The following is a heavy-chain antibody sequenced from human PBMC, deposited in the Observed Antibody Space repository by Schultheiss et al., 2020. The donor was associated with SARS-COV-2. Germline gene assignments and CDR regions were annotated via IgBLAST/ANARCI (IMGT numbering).Heavy chain of an antibody. D-gene: IGHD3-10*01. CDR3: ARESYGSGSSDY. V-gene: IGHV1-69*13. CDR2: IIPIFGTA. J-gene: IGHJ4*02. CDR1: GYTFTAYY. Sequence: SVKVSCQASGYTFTAYYMQWVRQAPGQGLEWMGGIIPIFGTANYAQKFQGRVTITADESTSTAYMELSSLRSEDTAVYYCARESYGSGSSDYWGQGTLVTVSS.